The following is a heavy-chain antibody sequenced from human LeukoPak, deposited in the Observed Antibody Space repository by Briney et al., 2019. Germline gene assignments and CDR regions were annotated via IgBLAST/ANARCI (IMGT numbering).Heavy chain of an antibody. V-gene: IGHV3-30*03. Sequence: GGSLRLSCAASGFTFSTYGMHWVRQAPGKGLEWVAVISYDESNKYYAGSVKGRFTISRDNSKSTLYLQMNSLRAEDTAVYYCARVRPGSNHVDFDYWGQGTLVTVSS. J-gene: IGHJ4*02. CDR3: ARVRPGSNHVDFDY. D-gene: IGHD1-14*01. CDR1: GFTFSTYG. CDR2: ISYDESNK.